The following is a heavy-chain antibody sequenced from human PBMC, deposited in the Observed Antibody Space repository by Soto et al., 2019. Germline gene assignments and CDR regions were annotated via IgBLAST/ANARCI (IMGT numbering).Heavy chain of an antibody. J-gene: IGHJ4*02. CDR2: ISYDGSNK. Sequence: QVQLVESGGGVVQPGRSLRLSCAASGFTFSSYGMHWVRQAPGKGLEWVAVISYDGSNKYYADSVKGRFTISRDNSKNPLYLQMNSLRAEDTAVYYCAKNGGGLLWFVYWGQGTLVTVSS. D-gene: IGHD3-10*01. CDR3: AKNGGGLLWFVY. CDR1: GFTFSSYG. V-gene: IGHV3-30*18.